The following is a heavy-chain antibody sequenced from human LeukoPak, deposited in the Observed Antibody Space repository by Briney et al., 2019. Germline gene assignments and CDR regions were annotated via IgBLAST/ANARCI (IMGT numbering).Heavy chain of an antibody. J-gene: IGHJ4*02. V-gene: IGHV1-24*01. CDR3: AGGGVWDLLDY. CDR1: GHTLTEMS. CDR2: FDPEDGEP. D-gene: IGHD1-1*01. Sequence: ASVKVSCKVSGHTLTEMSMHWVRQAPGKGLEWVGGFDPEDGEPIYTQKFRGRVIMTQDASTDTVYMELSSLRSEDTAVYYCAGGGVWDLLDYWGQGTLVTVSS.